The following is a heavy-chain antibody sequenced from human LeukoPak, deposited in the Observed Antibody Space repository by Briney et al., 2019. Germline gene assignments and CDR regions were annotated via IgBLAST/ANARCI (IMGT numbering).Heavy chain of an antibody. V-gene: IGHV3-23*01. CDR2: ISASGGST. Sequence: GGSLRLSCAASGFTFSSSAMSWVRQVPGKGLEWVSGISASGGSTYYADSVRGRFTISRDNSKNTLYVQMNSLRDEDTAVYYCAKGQRWESPHYLDSWGQGTLVTVSS. J-gene: IGHJ4*02. CDR3: AKGQRWESPHYLDS. D-gene: IGHD1-26*01. CDR1: GFTFSSSA.